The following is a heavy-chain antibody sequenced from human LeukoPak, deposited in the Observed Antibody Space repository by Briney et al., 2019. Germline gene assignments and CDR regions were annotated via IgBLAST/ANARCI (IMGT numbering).Heavy chain of an antibody. CDR2: ISGSGTTI. V-gene: IGHV3-48*03. CDR1: GFTFSGYE. CDR3: ARVGNFDY. Sequence: QPGGSLRLSCEVSGFTFSGYEMNWVRQAPGKGLEWVSYISGSGTTIYYADSVMGRFTISRDNAKNSLYLHMNSLRAEDTAVYYCARVGNFDYWGQGTLVTVSS. J-gene: IGHJ4*02.